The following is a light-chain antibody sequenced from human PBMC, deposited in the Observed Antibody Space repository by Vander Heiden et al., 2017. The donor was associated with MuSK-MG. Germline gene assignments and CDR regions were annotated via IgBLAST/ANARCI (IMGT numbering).Light chain of an antibody. CDR2: DVS. CDR3: SSYTSSSTGV. CDR1: SSDVGGYNY. Sequence: QSALTQPASVSGSPGQSITISCTGTSSDVGGYNYVSWYQQHPGKAPKLMMYDVSNRPSGVSNRFSGSKSGNTASLTISGLQAEDEADYYCSSYTSSSTGVFGGGTKLTVL. V-gene: IGLV2-14*01. J-gene: IGLJ2*01.